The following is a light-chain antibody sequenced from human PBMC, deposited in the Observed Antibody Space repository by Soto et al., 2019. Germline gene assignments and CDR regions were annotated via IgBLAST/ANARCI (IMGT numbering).Light chain of an antibody. CDR1: QSVGRW. J-gene: IGKJ1*01. V-gene: IGKV1-5*03. CDR3: QQYNSYSWT. Sequence: DIQMTQSPSTLSASVGDRVTITCRASQSVGRWLAWYQQKPGKAPKVLIYKASTLESGVPSRFSGSGSGTEFTLTISSLQPDDFATYYCQQYNSYSWTFGQGTKVDIK. CDR2: KAS.